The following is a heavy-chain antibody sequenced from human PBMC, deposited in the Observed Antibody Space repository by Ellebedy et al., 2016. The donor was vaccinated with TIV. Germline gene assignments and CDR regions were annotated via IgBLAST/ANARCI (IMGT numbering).Heavy chain of an antibody. CDR3: ASEARVYVAGGMPPYFQH. CDR1: GFTFSSYA. V-gene: IGHV3-30-3*01. CDR2: ISYDGSNK. J-gene: IGHJ1*01. Sequence: GGSLRLSCAASGFTFSSYAMHWVRQAPGKGLEWVAVISYDGSNKYYADSVKGRFTISRDNSKNTLYLQMNSLRAEDTAVYYCASEARVYVAGGMPPYFQHWGQGTLVTVSS. D-gene: IGHD6-19*01.